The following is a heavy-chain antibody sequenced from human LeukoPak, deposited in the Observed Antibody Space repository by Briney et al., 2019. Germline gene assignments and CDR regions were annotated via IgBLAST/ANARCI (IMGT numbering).Heavy chain of an antibody. Sequence: GSVKVSCKASGYTFTGYYMHWVRQAPGQGLEWMGWISAYSGNTYYAQKLQGRVTMTTDTSTSTAYMELRGLRSDDTAVYYCAREGYYDSSGYRYLFYLDYWGQGTLVTVSS. V-gene: IGHV1-18*04. CDR3: AREGYYDSSGYRYLFYLDY. CDR2: ISAYSGNT. CDR1: GYTFTGYY. D-gene: IGHD3-22*01. J-gene: IGHJ4*02.